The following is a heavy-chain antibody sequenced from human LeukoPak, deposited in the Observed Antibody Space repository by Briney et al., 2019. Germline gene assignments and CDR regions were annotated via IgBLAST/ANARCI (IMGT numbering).Heavy chain of an antibody. CDR2: MNPNSGNT. D-gene: IGHD3-22*01. J-gene: IGHJ4*02. CDR3: ARSYYDSSGYCDY. Sequence: ASVTVSCKASGYTFTSYDINWVRQATGQGLEWMGWMNPNSGNTGYAQKFQGRVTMTRNTSISTAYMELSSLRSEDTAVYYCARSYYDSSGYCDYWGQGTLVTVSS. CDR1: GYTFTSYD. V-gene: IGHV1-8*01.